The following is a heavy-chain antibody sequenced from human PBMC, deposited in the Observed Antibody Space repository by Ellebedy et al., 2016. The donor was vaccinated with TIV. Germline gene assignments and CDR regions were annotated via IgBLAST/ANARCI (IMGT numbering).Heavy chain of an antibody. V-gene: IGHV3-74*01. Sequence: PGGSLRLSCAASGFTFSTYWMHWVRQAPGKGLVWVSRINGDESITNHADSVKGRFTISRDTAKNTLYLQMNSLRAEDTAVYYCAMTNGWQYFQRWGQGTLVTVSS. D-gene: IGHD6-19*01. CDR1: GFTFSTYW. CDR3: AMTNGWQYFQR. J-gene: IGHJ1*01. CDR2: INGDESIT.